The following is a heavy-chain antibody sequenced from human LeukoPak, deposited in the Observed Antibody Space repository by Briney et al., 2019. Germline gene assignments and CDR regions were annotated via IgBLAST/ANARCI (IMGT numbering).Heavy chain of an antibody. Sequence: GGSLRLSCVASGFTFSSYAMSWVRQAPGKGLEWVSGISSSGGSTYYADSVKGRFTISRDDSKNTLYLQMDSLRAEDTAVYYCVRSAGLRCFVYWGLGTLVTVSS. CDR1: GFTFSSYA. D-gene: IGHD4-17*01. CDR3: VRSAGLRCFVY. V-gene: IGHV3-23*01. CDR2: ISSSGGST. J-gene: IGHJ4*02.